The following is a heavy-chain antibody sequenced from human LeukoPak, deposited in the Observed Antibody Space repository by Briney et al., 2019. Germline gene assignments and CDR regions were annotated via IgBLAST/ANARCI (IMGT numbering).Heavy chain of an antibody. D-gene: IGHD3-16*01. V-gene: IGHV3-21*04. CDR3: ARDGFGTGSN. CDR2: ISSTSSYI. Sequence: GESLRLSCVGSGFNFRTFSMNWVRQVPGKGPEWVSSISSTSSYIYYGDSVRGRFSVFRDNAKNSVYLQMNTLRADDTAVYYCARDGFGTGSNWGQGTLVTVSS. J-gene: IGHJ4*02. CDR1: GFNFRTFS.